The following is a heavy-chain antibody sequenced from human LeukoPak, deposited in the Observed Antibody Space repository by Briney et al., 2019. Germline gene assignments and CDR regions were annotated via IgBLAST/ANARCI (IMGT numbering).Heavy chain of an antibody. V-gene: IGHV3-48*03. CDR1: GFTFSNYE. D-gene: IGHD4-17*01. CDR3: ARYYGDDCWYSHL. Sequence: PGGSLRISCAASGFTFSNYEMTWVRQAPGQGLDRVAFISGSGSTRYYADSVQGRFTISRDNAKTSPYLQMNSLRADDTAVYYGARYYGDDCWYSHLWGRGTLVTVSS. J-gene: IGHJ2*01. CDR2: ISGSGSTR.